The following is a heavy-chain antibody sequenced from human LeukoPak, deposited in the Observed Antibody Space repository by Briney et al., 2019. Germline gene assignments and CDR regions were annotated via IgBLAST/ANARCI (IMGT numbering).Heavy chain of an antibody. V-gene: IGHV4-4*02. CDR3: ARGQSWSFDY. Sequence: SETLSLTCAVSGGYISRGNWWSWVRQPPGKGLEWIGEIYHSGNTNYNPSLKSRVTISVDKSKNQFSLRVSSVTAADTAVYYCARGQSWSFDYWGQGTLVTVST. CDR2: IYHSGNT. CDR1: GGYISRGNW. J-gene: IGHJ4*02. D-gene: IGHD2-8*02.